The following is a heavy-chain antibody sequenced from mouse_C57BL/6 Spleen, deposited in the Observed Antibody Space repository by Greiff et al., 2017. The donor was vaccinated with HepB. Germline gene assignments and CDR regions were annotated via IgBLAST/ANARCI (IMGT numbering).Heavy chain of an antibody. CDR3: ARHEEDGSSPAWFAY. CDR1: GYTFTEYT. Sequence: VKLVESGAELVKPGASVKLSCKASGYTFTEYTIHWVKQRSGQGLEWIGWFYPGSGSIKYNEKFKDKATLTADKSSSTVYMELSRLTSEDSAVYFCARHEEDGSSPAWFAYWGQGTLVTVSA. D-gene: IGHD1-1*01. CDR2: FYPGSGSI. V-gene: IGHV1-62-2*01. J-gene: IGHJ3*01.